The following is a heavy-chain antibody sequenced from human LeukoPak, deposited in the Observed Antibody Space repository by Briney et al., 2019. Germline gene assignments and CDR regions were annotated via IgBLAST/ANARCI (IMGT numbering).Heavy chain of an antibody. J-gene: IGHJ5*02. D-gene: IGHD6-13*01. Sequence: SETLSLTCAVYGGSFSGYYWSWIRQPPGKGLEWIGEINHSGSTNYNPSLKSRVTISVDTSKNQFSLKLSSVTAADTAVYYCATGGIAAAANWFDPWGQGTLVTVSS. CDR2: INHSGST. V-gene: IGHV4-34*01. CDR3: ATGGIAAAANWFDP. CDR1: GGSFSGYY.